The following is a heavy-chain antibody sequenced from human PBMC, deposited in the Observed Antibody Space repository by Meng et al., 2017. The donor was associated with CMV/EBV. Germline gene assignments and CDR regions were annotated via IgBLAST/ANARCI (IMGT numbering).Heavy chain of an antibody. V-gene: IGHV1-2*02. CDR1: GYRFSDRY. J-gene: IGHJ4*02. Sequence: QVQLVQPGAEVKSPGASVKVSCQTSGYRFSDRYMHWVRQAPGQGLEWMGWIYPNSGGTHYAQKFQDRVSMTRDMSISTVYMELRRLTSDDTAVYYCVRDNNWGPDYWGQGTLVTVSS. D-gene: IGHD1-1*01. CDR3: VRDNNWGPDY. CDR2: IYPNSGGT.